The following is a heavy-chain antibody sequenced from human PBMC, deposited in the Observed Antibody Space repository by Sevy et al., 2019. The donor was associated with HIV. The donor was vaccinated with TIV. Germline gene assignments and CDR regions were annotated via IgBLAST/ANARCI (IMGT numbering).Heavy chain of an antibody. Sequence: GGSLRLSCAVSGFTFSSAWMSWFRQTPGKRLEWVGRIESKIDCGTIYYAAPVKGRFSISRDDSKNTLFLQMNSLKTEDTAVYYCATDHPPEQLVSDYWGQGTLVTVSS. CDR1: GFTFSSAW. J-gene: IGHJ4*02. CDR2: IESKIDCGTI. V-gene: IGHV3-15*04. D-gene: IGHD6-6*01. CDR3: ATDHPPEQLVSDY.